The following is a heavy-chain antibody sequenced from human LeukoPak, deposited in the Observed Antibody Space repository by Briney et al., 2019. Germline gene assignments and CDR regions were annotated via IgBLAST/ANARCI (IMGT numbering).Heavy chain of an antibody. CDR3: ARDPVSAVIDLDY. V-gene: IGHV1-2*02. CDR1: GYTFTGYY. CDR2: INPNSGGT. D-gene: IGHD2-2*01. Sequence: ASVKVSCKASGYTFTGYYMHWVRQAPGQGLEWMGWINPNSGGTKYAQKFQGRVTMTRDTSIGTVYMELSRLISDDTAVYYCARDPVSAVIDLDYWGQGTLVTVSS. J-gene: IGHJ4*02.